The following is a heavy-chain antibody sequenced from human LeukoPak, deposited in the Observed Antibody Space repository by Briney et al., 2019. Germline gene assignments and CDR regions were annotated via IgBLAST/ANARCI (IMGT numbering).Heavy chain of an antibody. CDR1: GGSISNYY. V-gene: IGHV4-59*08. CDR3: ARHCTGGTCYSNYFDY. J-gene: IGHJ4*02. Sequence: SETLSLTCTVSGGSISNYYWSWIRQPPGKGLEWIGYIYDTESTNYNPSLESRVTISVGTSKNQFSLTLSSVTAADTAVYYCARHCTGGTCYSNYFDYWGQGTLVTVSS. CDR2: IYDTEST. D-gene: IGHD2-15*01.